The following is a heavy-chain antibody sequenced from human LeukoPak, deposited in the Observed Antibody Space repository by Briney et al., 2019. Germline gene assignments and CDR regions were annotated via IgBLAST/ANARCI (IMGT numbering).Heavy chain of an antibody. CDR2: ISTYKGDT. CDR1: GYSFTNYG. CDR3: ARGLGNYPEIPLDY. D-gene: IGHD3-16*02. V-gene: IGHV1-18*01. J-gene: IGHJ4*02. Sequence: ASVKVSCKASGYSFTNYGLSWVRQAPGQGLEWMGWISTYKGDTNYAQEFQDRVTITTDTSTSTAYMELRSLRSDDTAVYYCARGLGNYPEIPLDYWGQGTLVTVST.